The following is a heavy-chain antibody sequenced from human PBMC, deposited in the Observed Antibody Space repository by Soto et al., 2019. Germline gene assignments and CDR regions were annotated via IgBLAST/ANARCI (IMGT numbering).Heavy chain of an antibody. CDR2: MNPNSGNT. Sequence: ASVKVSCNAAGYTFTSYDINWVRQATGQGLEWMGWMNPNSGNTGYAQKFQGRVTMTRNTSISTAYMELSSLRSEDTAVYYCARVFIIGWSRRRHAFDISRQGTMLT. CDR1: GYTFTSYD. J-gene: IGHJ3*02. V-gene: IGHV1-8*01. D-gene: IGHD6-19*01. CDR3: ARVFIIGWSRRRHAFDI.